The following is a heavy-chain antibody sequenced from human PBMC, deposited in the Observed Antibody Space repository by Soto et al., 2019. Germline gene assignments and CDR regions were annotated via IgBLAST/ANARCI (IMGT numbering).Heavy chain of an antibody. CDR2: ISGSGRST. CDR1: GFSFSSCA. CDR3: AKHTLFSDSWYEDY. J-gene: IGHJ4*02. D-gene: IGHD6-13*01. V-gene: IGHV3-23*01. Sequence: EVQLLESGGGLIQPGGSLRLSCAASGFSFSSCAMSWVRQAPGKGLEWVSVISGSGRSTDYADSVKGRFTMSRDNSKNMVFLQINSLSAEDTAVYYCAKHTLFSDSWYEDYWGQGTLVTVSS.